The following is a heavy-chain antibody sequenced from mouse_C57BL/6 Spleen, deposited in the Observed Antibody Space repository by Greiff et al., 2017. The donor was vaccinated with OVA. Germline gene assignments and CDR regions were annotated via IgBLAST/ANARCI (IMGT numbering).Heavy chain of an antibody. D-gene: IGHD3-2*02. CDR1: GYTFTSYW. CDR2: IHPNSGST. J-gene: IGHJ3*01. V-gene: IGHV1-64*01. Sequence: VQLQQPGAELVKPGASVKLSCKASGYTFTSYWMHWVKQRPGQGLEWIGMIHPNSGSTNYNEKFKSKATLTVDKSSSTAYMQLSSLTSEDSAVYYCARSKDSSGYRSGFAYWGQGTLVTVSA. CDR3: ARSKDSSGYRSGFAY.